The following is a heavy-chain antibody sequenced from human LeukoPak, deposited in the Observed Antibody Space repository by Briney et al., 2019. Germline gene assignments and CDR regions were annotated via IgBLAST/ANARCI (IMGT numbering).Heavy chain of an antibody. CDR2: ISYDGSNK. V-gene: IGHV3-30*18. Sequence: GGSLRLSCAASGFTFSSYGMHWVRQAPGKGLEWVAVISYDGSNKYYADSVKGRFTISRDNSENTLYLQMNSLRAEDTAVYYCAKADDSSGYYYPGLDYWGQGTLVTVSS. CDR1: GFTFSSYG. J-gene: IGHJ4*02. D-gene: IGHD3-22*01. CDR3: AKADDSSGYYYPGLDY.